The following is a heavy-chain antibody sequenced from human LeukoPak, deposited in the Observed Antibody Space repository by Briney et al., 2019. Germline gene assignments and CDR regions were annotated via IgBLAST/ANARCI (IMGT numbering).Heavy chain of an antibody. D-gene: IGHD3-10*01. CDR3: AREGGGTMVRGDFDY. CDR2: IYSGGST. Sequence: GGSLRLSCAASGFTVSSNYMSWVRQAPGKGLEWVSVIYSGGSTYYADSVKGRFTISRDNSKNTLYLQMNSLRAEDTAVYYRAREGGGTMVRGDFDYWGQGTLVTVSS. V-gene: IGHV3-66*01. J-gene: IGHJ4*02. CDR1: GFTVSSNY.